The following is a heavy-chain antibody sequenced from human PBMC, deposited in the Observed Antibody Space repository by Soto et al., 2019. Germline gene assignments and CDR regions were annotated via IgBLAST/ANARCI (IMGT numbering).Heavy chain of an antibody. CDR1: GFTVSSNY. V-gene: IGHV3-53*04. J-gene: IGHJ6*02. CDR2: IYSGGST. D-gene: IGHD5-18*01. Sequence: GGSLRLSCAASGFTVSSNYMSWVRQAPGKGLEWVSVIYSGGSTYYADSVKGRFTISRHNPKNTLYLQMNSLRAEDTAVYYCAATAYYYYGMDVWGQGTTVTVSS. CDR3: AATAYYYYGMDV.